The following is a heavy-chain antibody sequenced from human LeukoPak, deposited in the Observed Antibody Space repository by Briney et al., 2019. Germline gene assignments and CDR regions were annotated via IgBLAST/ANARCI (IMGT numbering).Heavy chain of an antibody. Sequence: ASVKVSCKASGYTFTSYAMNWVRQARGQGLEWMGGINTNTGNPTYAQGFTGRFVFSLDTSVSTAYLQISSLKAEDTAVYYCAREGDSSGYYGEFDYWGQGTLVTVSS. CDR3: AREGDSSGYYGEFDY. D-gene: IGHD3-22*01. CDR2: INTNTGNP. V-gene: IGHV7-4-1*02. CDR1: GYTFTSYA. J-gene: IGHJ4*02.